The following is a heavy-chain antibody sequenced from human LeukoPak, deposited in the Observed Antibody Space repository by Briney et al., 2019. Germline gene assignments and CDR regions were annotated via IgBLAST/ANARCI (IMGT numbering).Heavy chain of an antibody. J-gene: IGHJ4*02. CDR2: IYHSGTT. D-gene: IGHD6-13*01. Sequence: SETLSLTCAVSGGSIISTNWWNWVRQPPGKGLEWIGEIYHSGTTTYNASLKSRVSISVDKSKNQFSLTLSSATAADTAVYYCASSSNTRPGYRGQGILVTVSS. V-gene: IGHV4-4*02. CDR1: GGSIISTNW. CDR3: ASSSNTRPGY.